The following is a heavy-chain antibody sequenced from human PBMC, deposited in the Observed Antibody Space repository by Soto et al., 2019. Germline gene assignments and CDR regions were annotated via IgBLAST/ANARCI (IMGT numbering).Heavy chain of an antibody. D-gene: IGHD3-22*01. CDR1: GGSISSSSYY. V-gene: IGHV4-39*01. CDR2: IYYSGST. J-gene: IGHJ3*02. CDR3: ARSLTITMIVVPRGGAFDI. Sequence: SETLSLTCTVSGGSISSSSYYWGWIRQPPGKGLEWIGSIYYSGSTYYNPSLKSRVTISVDTSKNQFSLKLSSVTAADTAVYYCARSLTITMIVVPRGGAFDIWGQGTMVT.